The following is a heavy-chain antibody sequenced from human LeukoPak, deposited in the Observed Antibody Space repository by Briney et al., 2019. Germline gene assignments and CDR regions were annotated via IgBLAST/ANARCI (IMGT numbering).Heavy chain of an antibody. J-gene: IGHJ4*02. D-gene: IGHD3-3*01. V-gene: IGHV3-30*03. CDR3: ASEPPLGDFWSGGDY. CDR1: GFAFNIYG. CDR2: ISYDGSNK. Sequence: PGRSLRLSCAANGFAFNIYGMHWVRQAPGKGLEWVALISYDGSNKYYVDSVKGRFTISRDNSKNTLSLQMNSLRIEDTAVYYCASEPPLGDFWSGGDYWGQGTLVTVSS.